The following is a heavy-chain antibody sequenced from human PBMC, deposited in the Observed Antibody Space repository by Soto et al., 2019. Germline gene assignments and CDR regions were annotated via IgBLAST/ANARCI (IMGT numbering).Heavy chain of an antibody. Sequence: EVQLVESGGDLVQPGGSLRLSCAASGFSFDSYWMGWVRQAPGKGLEWVANIKHDGSEKYYVDSVKGRFTISRDNPKSSLFLQMNSLSAEDTAMYYCARAPTYYDFWSGYKFFDHWGQGTLVTVSS. V-gene: IGHV3-7*01. D-gene: IGHD3-3*01. CDR2: IKHDGSEK. J-gene: IGHJ1*01. CDR3: ARAPTYYDFWSGYKFFDH. CDR1: GFSFDSYW.